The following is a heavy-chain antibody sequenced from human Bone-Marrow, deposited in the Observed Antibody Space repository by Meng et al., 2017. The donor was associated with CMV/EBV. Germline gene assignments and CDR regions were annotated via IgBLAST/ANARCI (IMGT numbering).Heavy chain of an antibody. V-gene: IGHV1-2*02. D-gene: IGHD7-27*01. CDR2: IHPHRGDT. CDR1: GYTFTAHY. Sequence: ASAKVSCKASGYTFTAHYFHWVRQAPGQGLEWMGWIHPHRGDTNYAQQFQGRVTWTRDTSINTGNMELTRLTSDDTAVYYCARDNNWGPDYWGQGTLVTVSS. CDR3: ARDNNWGPDY. J-gene: IGHJ4*02.